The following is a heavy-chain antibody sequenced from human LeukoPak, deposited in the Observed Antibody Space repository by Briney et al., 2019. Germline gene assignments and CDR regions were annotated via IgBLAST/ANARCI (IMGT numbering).Heavy chain of an antibody. V-gene: IGHV3-23*01. D-gene: IGHD6-19*01. CDR3: ARDRLERVVAGTVDC. J-gene: IGHJ4*02. CDR2: ITDSGGST. CDR1: GFTFSSYA. Sequence: PGGSLRLSCAASGFTFSSYAMSWVRQAPGKGLEWVSAITDSGGSTYYADSVKGRFTISRDNSKNTLYVQMNSLGAEDTAVYHCARDRLERVVAGTVDCWGQGTLVTVSS.